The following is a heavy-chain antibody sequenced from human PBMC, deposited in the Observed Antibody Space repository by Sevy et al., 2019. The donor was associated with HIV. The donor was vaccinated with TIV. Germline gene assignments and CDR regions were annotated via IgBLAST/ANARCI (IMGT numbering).Heavy chain of an antibody. CDR2: ISSSSSTI. CDR3: ARGEVRNGSGSFDY. J-gene: IGHJ4*02. D-gene: IGHD3-10*01. V-gene: IGHV3-48*02. CDR1: GFTFSSYS. Sequence: GGSLRLSCAASGFTFSSYSMNWVRQAPGKGLEWVSYISSSSSTIFFTDSEKGRFTISRAKAKTSLFLQMNSLRDEDTAVYYCARGEVRNGSGSFDYWGQGTRVTVSS.